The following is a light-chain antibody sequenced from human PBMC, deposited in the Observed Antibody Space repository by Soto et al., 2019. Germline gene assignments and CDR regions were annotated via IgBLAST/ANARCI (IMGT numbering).Light chain of an antibody. CDR1: SSDVGGYNY. V-gene: IGLV2-14*01. Sequence: QSARTQPSSLSGSPGQSITISCTGTSSDVGGYNYVSWYQQHPGKAPKLMIYEVSNLPSGVSNRFSGSKSGNTASLTISGLQAEDEADYYCSSYTSSSPYVFGTGTKVTVL. CDR3: SSYTSSSPYV. CDR2: EVS. J-gene: IGLJ1*01.